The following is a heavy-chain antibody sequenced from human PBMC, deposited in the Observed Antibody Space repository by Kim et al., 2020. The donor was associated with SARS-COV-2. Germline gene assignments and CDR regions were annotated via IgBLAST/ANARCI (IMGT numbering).Heavy chain of an antibody. CDR2: INPNSCGT. Sequence: ASVKVSCKASGYTFTGYYTHWVRQTPGQGLEWMGRINPNSCGTTYAQKFQGRVTMTRDTSISTAYMELSSLRSDDTAVYYCARVVADSTSWYNAGRDYYYYGMDVWGQGTTVAVSS. V-gene: IGHV1-2*06. CDR1: GYTFTGYY. D-gene: IGHD6-13*01. CDR3: ARVVADSTSWYNAGRDYYYYGMDV. J-gene: IGHJ6*02.